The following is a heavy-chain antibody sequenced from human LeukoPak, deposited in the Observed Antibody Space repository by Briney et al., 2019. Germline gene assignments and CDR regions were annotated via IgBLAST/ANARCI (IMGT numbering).Heavy chain of an antibody. J-gene: IGHJ4*02. V-gene: IGHV3-23*01. CDR3: ATAAEDTRGHYQGFEY. CDR1: GFTFVNYA. CDR2: ISGGGGTT. Sequence: GGSLRLSCTASGFTFVNYAMSWVLQAPGKGLEWVSAISGGGGTTYYADSVKGRFTISRDNATHSLYLEMNRLTADDTAFYYCATAAEDTRGHYQGFEYWGQGTLVTVSS. D-gene: IGHD3-22*01.